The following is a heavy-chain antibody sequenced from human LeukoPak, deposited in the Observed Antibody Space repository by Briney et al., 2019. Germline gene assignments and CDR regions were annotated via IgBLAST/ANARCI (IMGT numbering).Heavy chain of an antibody. CDR3: ARDTPGGYRNDAFDI. CDR2: IYYSGST. Sequence: PSETLSLTCTVSGGSVSSDYFHWSWIRQPPGKGLEWIGYIYYSGSTNYNPSLKSRVAISVDTSKSQFSLKLSSVTAADTAVYYCARDTPGGYRNDAFDIWGQGTMVTVSS. CDR1: GGSVSSDYFH. V-gene: IGHV4-61*01. J-gene: IGHJ3*02. D-gene: IGHD5-12*01.